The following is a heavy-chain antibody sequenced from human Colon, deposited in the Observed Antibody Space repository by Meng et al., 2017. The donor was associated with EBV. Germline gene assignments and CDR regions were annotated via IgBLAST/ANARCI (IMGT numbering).Heavy chain of an antibody. CDR3: ARVPTTGYKDH. V-gene: IGHV4-34*01. CDR1: GGSFSGYV. D-gene: IGHD3-9*01. Sequence: QVLLQHLGVGLLQPSEPLSLTCTVNGGSFSGYVWGWVRQPPGKGMEWIGEVSHPGSANYNPSLKSRVTISVDASEKQFSLRLTSVTAADSAVYYCARVPTTGYKDHWGQGTLVTVSS. CDR2: VSHPGSA. J-gene: IGHJ4*02.